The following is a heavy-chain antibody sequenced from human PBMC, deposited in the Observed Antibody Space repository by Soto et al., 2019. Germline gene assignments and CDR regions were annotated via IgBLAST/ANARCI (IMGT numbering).Heavy chain of an antibody. CDR1: GGSIRSGGYY. CDR2: IYYSGNT. J-gene: IGHJ6*02. CDR3: ARDRLMATAGTARHYFGLDV. Sequence: ASETLSLTCTVSGGSIRSGGYYWSWVRQNPRKGLEWIGNIYYSGNTYYNPSLKSRLTISEDTSKNQFSLNLSSVTASDTAVYYCARDRLMATAGTARHYFGLDVWGQGTTVTVS. V-gene: IGHV4-31*03. D-gene: IGHD5-18*01.